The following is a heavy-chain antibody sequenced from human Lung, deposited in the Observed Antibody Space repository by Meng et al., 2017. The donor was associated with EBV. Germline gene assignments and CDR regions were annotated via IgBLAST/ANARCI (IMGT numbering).Heavy chain of an antibody. Sequence: GVVLGVGGGWVRPGGALCFSGAALGLMLSNKAMTWVRQAPGKGLEWVSSITGSGDTTYYADSVKGRFTISRDNSKNTLYLQMNSLRAEDTAVYYCAKQSYGDFVHFDYWGQGILVTVSS. CDR2: ITGSGDTT. CDR1: GLMLSNKA. V-gene: IGHV3-23*01. J-gene: IGHJ4*02. CDR3: AKQSYGDFVHFDY. D-gene: IGHD4-17*01.